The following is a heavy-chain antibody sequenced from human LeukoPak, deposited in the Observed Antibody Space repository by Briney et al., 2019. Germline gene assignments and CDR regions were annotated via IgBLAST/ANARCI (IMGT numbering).Heavy chain of an antibody. D-gene: IGHD2-15*01. J-gene: IGHJ3*02. CDR3: AKTLKARRYCSGGSCSPDAFDI. CDR1: GFTFSSYA. V-gene: IGHV3-23*01. Sequence: GGPLRLSCAASGFTFSSYAMSWVRQAPGKGLEWVSAISGSGGSTYYADSVKGRFTISRDNSKNTLYLQMNSLRAEDTAVYYCAKTLKARRYCSGGSCSPDAFDIWGQGTMVTVSS. CDR2: ISGSGGST.